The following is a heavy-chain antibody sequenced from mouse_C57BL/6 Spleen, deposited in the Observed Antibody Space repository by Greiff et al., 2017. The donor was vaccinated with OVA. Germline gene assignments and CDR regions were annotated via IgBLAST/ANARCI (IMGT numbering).Heavy chain of an antibody. CDR1: GYAFSSSW. V-gene: IGHV1-82*01. CDR2: IYPGDGDT. CDR3: ARSPYYYAMDY. J-gene: IGHJ4*01. Sequence: QVQLQQSGPELVKPGASVKISCKASGYAFSSSWMNWVKQRPGKGLEWIGRIYPGDGDTNYNGKFKGKATLTADKSSSTAYMQLSSLTSEDSAVYFCARSPYYYAMDYWGQGTSVTVSS.